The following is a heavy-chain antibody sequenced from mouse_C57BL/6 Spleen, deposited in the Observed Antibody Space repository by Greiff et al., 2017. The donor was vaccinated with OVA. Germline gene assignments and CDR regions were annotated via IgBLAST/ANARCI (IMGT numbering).Heavy chain of an antibody. J-gene: IGHJ2*01. CDR1: GYTFTSYW. D-gene: IGHD4-1*01. V-gene: IGHV1-53*01. Sequence: VQLQQPGTELVKPGASVKLSCKASGYTFTSYWMHWVKQRPGQGLEWIGNINPSNGGTNYNEKFKSKATLTVDKSSSTAYMQLSSLTSEDSAVYYCARSGEGLGDYFDDRGQGTTLTVSS. CDR3: ARSGEGLGDYFDD. CDR2: INPSNGGT.